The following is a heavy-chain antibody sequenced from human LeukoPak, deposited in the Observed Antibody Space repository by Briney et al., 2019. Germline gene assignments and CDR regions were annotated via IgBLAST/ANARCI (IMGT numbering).Heavy chain of an antibody. D-gene: IGHD1-26*01. CDR1: GGSISSGDYY. J-gene: IGHJ4*02. V-gene: IGHV4-30-4*01. Sequence: SETLSLTCTVSGGSISSGDYYWSWIRQPPGKGLEWIGYIYYSGSTYYSPSLKSRVTISVDTSKNQFSLKLSSVTATDTAVYYCASRTRASHNFDYWGQGTLVTVSS. CDR2: IYYSGST. CDR3: ASRTRASHNFDY.